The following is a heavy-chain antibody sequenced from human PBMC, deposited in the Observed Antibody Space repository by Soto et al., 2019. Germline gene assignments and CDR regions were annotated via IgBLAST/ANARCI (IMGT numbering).Heavy chain of an antibody. D-gene: IGHD5-18*01. Sequence: QVQLVQSGAEVKKPGASVKVSCKASGYTFTSCYMHWVRQAPGQGLEWMGIINPSGGSTSYAQKFQGRVTMTRDTSTSTVYMELSSLRSEDTAVYYCARGGYSYGHTASNYYYYGMDVWGQGTTVTVSS. CDR2: INPSGGST. CDR3: ARGGYSYGHTASNYYYYGMDV. J-gene: IGHJ6*02. CDR1: GYTFTSCY. V-gene: IGHV1-46*01.